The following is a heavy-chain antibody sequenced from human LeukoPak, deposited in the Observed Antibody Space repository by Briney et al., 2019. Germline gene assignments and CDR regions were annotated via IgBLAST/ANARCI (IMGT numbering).Heavy chain of an antibody. CDR3: AKSRGFTVTTPFDY. Sequence: PGGSLRLSCAASGFTFDDYAMHWVRQAPGKGLEWVSDISWNSGSIGYADSVKGRFTISRDNAKNSLYLHMNSLRAEDTALYYCAKSRGFTVTTPFDYWGQGTLVTVSS. J-gene: IGHJ4*02. D-gene: IGHD4-17*01. V-gene: IGHV3-9*01. CDR2: ISWNSGSI. CDR1: GFTFDDYA.